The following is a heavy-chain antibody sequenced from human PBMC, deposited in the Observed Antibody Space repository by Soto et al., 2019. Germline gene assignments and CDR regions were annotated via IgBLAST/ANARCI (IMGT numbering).Heavy chain of an antibody. CDR1: GGTFSSYT. CDR3: ARVASDCCGGSCYSAYYYYMDV. Sequence: ASVKVSCKASGGTFSSYTISWVRQAPGQGLEWMGRIIPILGIANYAQKFQGRVTITADKSTSTAYMELSSLRSEDTAVYYCARVASDCCGGSCYSAYYYYMDVWGKGTTVNVSS. CDR2: IIPILGIA. V-gene: IGHV1-69*02. J-gene: IGHJ6*03. D-gene: IGHD2-15*01.